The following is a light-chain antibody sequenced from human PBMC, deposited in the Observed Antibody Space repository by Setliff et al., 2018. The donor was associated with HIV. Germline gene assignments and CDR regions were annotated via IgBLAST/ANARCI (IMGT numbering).Light chain of an antibody. Sequence: QSALAQPASVSGSPGQSITISCTGSSSDIGAYNYVSWYQHHPGKAPKLMIYEVRNRPSGVSNRFSGSKSGNTASLTISGLQAEDEADYYCSSYTSSTARVFGTGPKLTVL. J-gene: IGLJ1*01. CDR3: SSYTSSTARV. CDR1: SSDIGAYNY. CDR2: EVR. V-gene: IGLV2-14*01.